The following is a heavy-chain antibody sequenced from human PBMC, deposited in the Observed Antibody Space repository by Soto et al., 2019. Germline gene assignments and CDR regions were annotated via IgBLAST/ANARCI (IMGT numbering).Heavy chain of an antibody. Sequence: GGSLRLSCAVSGFAFSGSTIHWVRQASWKGLEWVGRIRSKANSFATAYAASVKGRFIISRDDSKTTAYLQMNSLKIEDTAVYYCFRENDFPSQGMDVWGQGTTVTVSS. V-gene: IGHV3-73*01. CDR1: GFAFSGST. D-gene: IGHD1-1*01. CDR2: IRSKANSFAT. J-gene: IGHJ6*02. CDR3: FRENDFPSQGMDV.